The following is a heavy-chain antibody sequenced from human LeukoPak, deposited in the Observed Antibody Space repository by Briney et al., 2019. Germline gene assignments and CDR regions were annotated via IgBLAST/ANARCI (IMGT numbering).Heavy chain of an antibody. V-gene: IGHV3-33*08. Sequence: PGGSLRLSCTASGVTLSSYAMSWARKAPGKGLEWVAVAYGDGSDKYYIDSVKGRFTISKDISKNTLYVQMNGLRAEDTAVYYCATGGNYYYTHWGQGTLVTVSS. J-gene: IGHJ1*01. CDR2: AYGDGSDK. D-gene: IGHD3-16*01. CDR1: GVTLSSYA. CDR3: ATGGNYYYTH.